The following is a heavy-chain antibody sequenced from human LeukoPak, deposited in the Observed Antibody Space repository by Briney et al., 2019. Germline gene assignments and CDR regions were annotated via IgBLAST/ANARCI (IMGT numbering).Heavy chain of an antibody. CDR3: ARGKVVVPYGMDV. CDR2: IIPILGIA. J-gene: IGHJ6*02. V-gene: IGHV1-69*04. Sequence: ASVKVSCKASGGTFSSYAISWVRQAPGQGLEWMGRIIPILGIANYAQKFQGRVTITADKSTSTAYTELSSLRSEDTAVCYCARGKVVVPYGMDVWGQGTTVTVSS. D-gene: IGHD2-15*01. CDR1: GGTFSSYA.